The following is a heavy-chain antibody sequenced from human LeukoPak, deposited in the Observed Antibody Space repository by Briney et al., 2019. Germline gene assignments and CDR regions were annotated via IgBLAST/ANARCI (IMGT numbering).Heavy chain of an antibody. J-gene: IGHJ5*02. V-gene: IGHV3-33*08. CDR1: GFTFSNYN. CDR2: IWFDGSNK. CDR3: ARPVPRGGFNWFDP. D-gene: IGHD3-10*01. Sequence: PGGSLRLSCAASGFTFSNYNMHWVRQAPGKGLEWVAIIWFDGSNKYYADSVKGRFTISRDNAKNSLYLQMNSLRDEDTAVYYCARPVPRGGFNWFDPWGQGTLVTVSS.